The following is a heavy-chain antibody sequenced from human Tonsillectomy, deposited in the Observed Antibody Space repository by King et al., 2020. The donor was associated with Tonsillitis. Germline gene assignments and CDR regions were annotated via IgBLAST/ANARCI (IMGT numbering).Heavy chain of an antibody. Sequence: HVQLQESGPGLVKPSQTLSLTCTVSGGSISSGGYYWSWIRQLPGKGLEWIGYIFYSGSTYSNPSLKSRVTISLDTSKNQFSLNLSSVTAADTAVYYCAGALVVAGIYFDYWGQGTLVTVSS. D-gene: IGHD2-15*01. J-gene: IGHJ4*02. CDR3: AGALVVAGIYFDY. V-gene: IGHV4-31*03. CDR1: GGSISSGGYY. CDR2: IFYSGST.